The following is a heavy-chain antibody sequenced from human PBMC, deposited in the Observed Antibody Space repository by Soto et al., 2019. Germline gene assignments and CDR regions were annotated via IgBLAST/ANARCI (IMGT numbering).Heavy chain of an antibody. CDR3: ARDIRGYSRAFDY. Sequence: PSETLSLTCTVSADSVSSDYYCWTWIRQPPGKGLEWIGYICSGGSTNYNPSLKSRVTISLDTSRNQFSPKLTSVTAADTAVYYCARDIRGYSRAFDYWGQGMLVTVSS. CDR2: ICSGGST. V-gene: IGHV4-61*01. J-gene: IGHJ4*02. CDR1: ADSVSSDYYC. D-gene: IGHD5-18*01.